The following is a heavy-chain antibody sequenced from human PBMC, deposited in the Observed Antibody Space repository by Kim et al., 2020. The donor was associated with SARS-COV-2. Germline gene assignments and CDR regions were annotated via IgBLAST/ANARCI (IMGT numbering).Heavy chain of an antibody. J-gene: IGHJ5*02. D-gene: IGHD3-10*01. CDR3: ARWILGSSGRCWFDP. Sequence: VSVKSRITINPDTSKNQFSLQLNSVTPEDTAVYYCARWILGSSGRCWFDPWGQGTLVTVSS. V-gene: IGHV6-1*01.